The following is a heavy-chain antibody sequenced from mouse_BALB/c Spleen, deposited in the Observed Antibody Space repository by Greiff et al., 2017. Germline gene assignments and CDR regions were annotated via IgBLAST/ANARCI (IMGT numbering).Heavy chain of an antibody. V-gene: IGHV1-9*01. Sequence: QVQLQQSGAELMKPGASVKISCKATGYTFSSYWIEWVKQRPGHGLEWIGEILPGSGSTNYNEKFKGKATFTADTSSNTAYMQLSSLTSEDSAVYYCARGWNYYGYYFDYWGQGTTLTVSS. J-gene: IGHJ2*01. CDR2: ILPGSGST. CDR3: ARGWNYYGYYFDY. D-gene: IGHD1-2*01. CDR1: GYTFSSYW.